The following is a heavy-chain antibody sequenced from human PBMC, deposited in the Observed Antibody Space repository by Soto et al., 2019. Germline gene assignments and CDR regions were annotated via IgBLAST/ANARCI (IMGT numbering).Heavy chain of an antibody. D-gene: IGHD3-9*01. Sequence: GGSLRLSCAASGFTFSSYSMNWVRQAPGKGLEWVSYISSSSSTIYYADSVKGRFTISRDNAKNSLYLQMNSLRDEDTAVYYCARDMGVRYFDWSLFGEWDYWGQGTLVTVSS. CDR2: ISSSSSTI. CDR1: GFTFSSYS. V-gene: IGHV3-48*02. J-gene: IGHJ4*02. CDR3: ARDMGVRYFDWSLFGEWDY.